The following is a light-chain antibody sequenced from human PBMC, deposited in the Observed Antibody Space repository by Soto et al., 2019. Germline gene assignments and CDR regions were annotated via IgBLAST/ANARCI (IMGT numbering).Light chain of an antibody. CDR2: EVS. Sequence: QSALTQPASVSGSPGQSITISCIGTSSDVGGYNYVSWYQQHPGKAPKLMIYEVSNRPSGVSNRFSGSKSGNTASLTISGLQAEDVADYYCNSYTKSSTLNRVFGGGTKLTVL. CDR1: SSDVGGYNY. CDR3: NSYTKSSTLNRV. V-gene: IGLV2-14*01. J-gene: IGLJ3*02.